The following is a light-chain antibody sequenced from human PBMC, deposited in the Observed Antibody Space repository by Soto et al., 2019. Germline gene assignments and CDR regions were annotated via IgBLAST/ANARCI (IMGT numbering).Light chain of an antibody. CDR2: DVS. Sequence: QSALTQPASVSGSPGQSITISCTGTSSDVGGYNYVSWYQQHPGKAPKLMIYDVSNRPSGVSNRFSGSKSGNTASLTISGFQAEDEADYYCSSYTSSSTLYVFGTGNKVTVL. J-gene: IGLJ1*01. CDR1: SSDVGGYNY. CDR3: SSYTSSSTLYV. V-gene: IGLV2-14*01.